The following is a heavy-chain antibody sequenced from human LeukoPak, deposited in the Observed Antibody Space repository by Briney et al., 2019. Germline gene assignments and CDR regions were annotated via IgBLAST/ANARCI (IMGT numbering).Heavy chain of an antibody. V-gene: IGHV3-21*01. D-gene: IGHD5-24*01. CDR1: AFTFSSYN. J-gene: IGHJ4*02. Sequence: GGSLLLSCAVSAFTFSSYNMNWVRQAPGKGLEWVSSISGSSSHTYYADSVKGRFTISRDNAKNSVYLQMNSLRAEDTAVYYCARDDRNGYPAYWGQGTLVTVSS. CDR3: ARDDRNGYPAY. CDR2: ISGSSSHT.